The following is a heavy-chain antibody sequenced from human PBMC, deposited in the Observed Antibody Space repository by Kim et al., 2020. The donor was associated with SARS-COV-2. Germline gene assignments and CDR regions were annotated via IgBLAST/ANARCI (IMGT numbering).Heavy chain of an antibody. CDR2: ISSSSSYI. D-gene: IGHD3-3*01. CDR1: GFTFSSYS. Sequence: GGSLRLSCAASGFTFSSYSMNWVRQAPGKGLEWVSSISSSSSYIYYADSVKGRFTISRDNAKNSLYLQMNSLRAEDTAVYYCARDRRRFLEWLPHDGMDVWGQGTTVTVSS. V-gene: IGHV3-21*01. J-gene: IGHJ6*02. CDR3: ARDRRRFLEWLPHDGMDV.